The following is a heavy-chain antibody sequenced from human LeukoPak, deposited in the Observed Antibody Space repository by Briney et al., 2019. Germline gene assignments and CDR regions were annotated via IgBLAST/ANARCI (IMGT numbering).Heavy chain of an antibody. CDR2: ISPSGDIK. CDR1: GFAFSRHG. D-gene: IGHD5-24*01. V-gene: IGHV3-23*01. J-gene: IGHJ4*02. CDR3: AKDDAWLQYND. Sequence: GGTLRLSCVASGFAFSRHGMNWVRQAPGKGLEWVSGISPSGDIKYYVDSVKGRFTVSRDNSKNTLYLQINSLRDEDTAVYYCAKDDAWLQYNDWGQGTLVTVSS.